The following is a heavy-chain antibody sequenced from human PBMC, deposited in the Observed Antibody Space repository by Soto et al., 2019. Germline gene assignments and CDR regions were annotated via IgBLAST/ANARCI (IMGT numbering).Heavy chain of an antibody. V-gene: IGHV1-24*01. D-gene: IGHD4-17*01. J-gene: IGHJ4*02. CDR3: ARSQTMVTLVYFRY. CDR1: GFTRTRLS. CDR2: FDPEDGKT. Sequence: ASVKVSCKISGFTRTRLSMHWVRQSPGKGLEWVGGFDPEDGKTVFAPKFQGRVTLTEDTSADTAFLELSSLTSEDTAVYYCARSQTMVTLVYFRYWGQGTLVTVSS.